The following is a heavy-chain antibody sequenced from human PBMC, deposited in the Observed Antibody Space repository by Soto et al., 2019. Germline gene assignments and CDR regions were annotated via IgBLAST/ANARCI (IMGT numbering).Heavy chain of an antibody. CDR1: GGSISSGGYY. Sequence: KPSETLSLTCTVSGGSISSGGYYWSWIRQHPGKGREWIGYIYYSGSTYYNPSLKSRVTISVDTYKNQFSLKLSSVTAADTAVYYCAWLTFYGIDVWGQVTTVTVSS. V-gene: IGHV4-31*03. CDR2: IYYSGST. J-gene: IGHJ6*02. D-gene: IGHD3-10*01. CDR3: AWLTFYGIDV.